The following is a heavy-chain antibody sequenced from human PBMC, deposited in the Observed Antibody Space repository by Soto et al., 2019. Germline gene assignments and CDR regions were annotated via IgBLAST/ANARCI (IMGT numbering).Heavy chain of an antibody. D-gene: IGHD2-2*02. V-gene: IGHV3-21*01. CDR2: ISRSSSYI. Sequence: EVQLVESGGGLVKPGGSLRLSCAASGFTFSSYSMNWVRQAPGKGLEWVSSISRSSSYIYYADSVKGRFTMPRDNAKNSLYLQMNSLRAEDTAVYYCARDGDCSSTSCYTSLYYYYGMDVWGQGTTVTVSS. CDR3: ARDGDCSSTSCYTSLYYYYGMDV. J-gene: IGHJ6*02. CDR1: GFTFSSYS.